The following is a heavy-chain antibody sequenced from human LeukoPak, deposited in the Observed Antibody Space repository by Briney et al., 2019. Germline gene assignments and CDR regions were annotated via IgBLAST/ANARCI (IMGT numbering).Heavy chain of an antibody. Sequence: GGSLRLSCAASGFTFSTYAMNWVRQAPGKGLEWVSAVSGSGGSTYYADSVKGRFTISRDNSKNTLYLQMNSLRAEDTAVYYCAKDDVPSNWGTLGLFDYWGQGALVTVSS. CDR1: GFTFSTYA. J-gene: IGHJ4*02. V-gene: IGHV3-23*01. CDR3: AKDDVPSNWGTLGLFDY. CDR2: VSGSGGST. D-gene: IGHD7-27*01.